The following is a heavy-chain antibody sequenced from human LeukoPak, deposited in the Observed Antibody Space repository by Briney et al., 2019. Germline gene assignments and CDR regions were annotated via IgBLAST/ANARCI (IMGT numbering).Heavy chain of an antibody. D-gene: IGHD4-23*01. V-gene: IGHV4-59*12. CDR3: AREVDYGGHSAEFDC. J-gene: IGHJ4*02. Sequence: PSETLSLTCTFSGGSISSYYWTWFRQPPGKGLEWIGSFYNSGSTSYNPSLGSRVTISLDTSKNLFSLKLTSVTPEDTAVYYCAREVDYGGHSAEFDCWGQGTLVTVSS. CDR1: GGSISSYY. CDR2: FYNSGST.